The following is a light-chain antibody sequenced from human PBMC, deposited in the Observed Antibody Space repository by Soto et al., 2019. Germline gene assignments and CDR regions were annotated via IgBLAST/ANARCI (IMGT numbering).Light chain of an antibody. CDR2: GTS. Sequence: EIVLTQSPDTLSLSPGERATLSCRASQNVGSRYLAWYQQKPGQAPSLLIYGTSNRATGFPDRFSGSGSGTDFSLTISSLEPGDLAVYYCQQYGSSPRTFGQGTKVEIK. CDR1: QNVGSRY. V-gene: IGKV3-20*01. J-gene: IGKJ1*01. CDR3: QQYGSSPRT.